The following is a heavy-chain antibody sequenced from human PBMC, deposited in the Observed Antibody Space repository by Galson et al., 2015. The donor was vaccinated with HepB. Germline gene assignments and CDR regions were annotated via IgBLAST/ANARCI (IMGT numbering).Heavy chain of an antibody. CDR1: KGSFSCTA. CDR2: ISHDGSHK. J-gene: IGHJ4*02. Sequence: SLLPSCAASKGSFSCTAWHCVRQGPVNALAWVTTISHDGSHKAHADSVKGRITISSDNSKNTLYLQMNSLRPEDTAVYYCAGAGYDPYYFDYWGQGTLVTVSS. CDR3: AGAGYDPYYFDY. D-gene: IGHD2-2*01. V-gene: IGHV3-30*03.